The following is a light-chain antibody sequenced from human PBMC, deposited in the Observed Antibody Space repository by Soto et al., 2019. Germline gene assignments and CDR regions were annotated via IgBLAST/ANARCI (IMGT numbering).Light chain of an antibody. CDR3: QQYHNWPPFT. J-gene: IGKJ3*01. V-gene: IGKV3-15*01. CDR1: QSVSNN. Sequence: EIVMTQSPATLSVSPGERATLSCRASQSVSNNLAWYQQKPGQAPRLLIYGASTRAAGIPARFIGSGSDTEFTLTISSLQSEDFAVYYCQQYHNWPPFTFGPGTKVDIK. CDR2: GAS.